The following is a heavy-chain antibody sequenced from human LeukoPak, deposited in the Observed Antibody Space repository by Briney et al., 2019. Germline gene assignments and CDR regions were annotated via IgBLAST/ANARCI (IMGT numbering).Heavy chain of an antibody. CDR2: IYYSGST. J-gene: IGHJ4*02. D-gene: IGHD6-19*01. CDR1: GGSISSYY. Sequence: SETLSLTCTVSGGSISSYYWSWIRQPPGKGPEWIGYIYYSGSTNYNPSLKSRVTISVDTSKNQFSLKLSSVTAADTAVYYCARQSSDEDYFDYWGQGTLVTVSS. CDR3: ARQSSDEDYFDY. V-gene: IGHV4-59*08.